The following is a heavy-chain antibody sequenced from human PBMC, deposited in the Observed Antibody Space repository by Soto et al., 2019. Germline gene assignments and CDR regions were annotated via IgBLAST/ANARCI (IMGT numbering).Heavy chain of an antibody. Sequence: NPSETLSLTCTVSGGSISSGDYYWSWIRQPPGTGLEWIGYIYYSGSTYYNPSLKSRVTISVDTSKNQFSLKLSSVTAADTAVYYCARDAGSPGWFDPWGQGTRVT. CDR1: GGSISSGDYY. D-gene: IGHD1-26*01. CDR2: IYYSGST. J-gene: IGHJ5*02. CDR3: ARDAGSPGWFDP. V-gene: IGHV4-30-4*01.